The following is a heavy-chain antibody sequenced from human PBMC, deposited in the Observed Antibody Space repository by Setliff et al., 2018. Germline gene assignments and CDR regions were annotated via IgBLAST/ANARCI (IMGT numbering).Heavy chain of an antibody. J-gene: IGHJ4*02. CDR2: IYYTGSI. Sequence: SETLSLTCTVSGGSISSGEFYWTWIRQPPGKGLEWIGYIYYTGSINYNPSLKSRLTISRDTSKNQVSLKLNSVTATDTAVYYCARDLGHGGDSDYWGQGILVTVSS. CDR3: ARDLGHGGDSDY. D-gene: IGHD2-21*02. V-gene: IGHV4-30-4*08. CDR1: GGSISSGEFY.